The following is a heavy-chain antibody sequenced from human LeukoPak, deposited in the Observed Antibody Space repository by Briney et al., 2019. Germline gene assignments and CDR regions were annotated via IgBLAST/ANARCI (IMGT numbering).Heavy chain of an antibody. CDR1: GGSISSGGYY. V-gene: IGHV4-31*03. D-gene: IGHD3-9*01. J-gene: IGHJ5*02. CDR2: IYYSGST. CDR3: ARVIRPTGYYSNPKSGSFDL. Sequence: SETLSLTCTVSGGSISSGGYYWSWIRQHPGKGLEWIGYIYYSGSTYYNPSLRTRVTISVDTSKNQFSLQLSSVTAADTAVYYCARVIRPTGYYSNPKSGSFDLWGQGTLVTVSS.